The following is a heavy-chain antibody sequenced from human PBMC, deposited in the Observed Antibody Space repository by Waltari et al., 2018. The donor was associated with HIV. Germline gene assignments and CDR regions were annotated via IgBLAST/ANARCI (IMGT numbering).Heavy chain of an antibody. CDR1: GFNFRIYV. J-gene: IGHJ4*02. CDR3: MKMADRGAD. CDR2: ISHSGDNT. Sequence: EVQLSESGGGSVQPGESLRLSCTASGFNFRIYVMDWVRQAPGKGLEWVSGISHSGDNTYYADSGKGRFTISRDNSKNTLYLQMNSLKVDDTAIYYCMKMADRGADWGQGALVTVSS. V-gene: IGHV3-23*01.